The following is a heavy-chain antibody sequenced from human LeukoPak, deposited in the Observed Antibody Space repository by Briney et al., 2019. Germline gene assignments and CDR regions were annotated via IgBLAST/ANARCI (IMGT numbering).Heavy chain of an antibody. J-gene: IGHJ4*02. CDR2: INQDGSEE. Sequence: GGSLRLSCAASGFTFSNYWMTWVRQAPGKGLEGVAHINQDGSEEHYMDSVKARFTISRDNAKNSLSLQMNSLRAEDTAVYYCVRDGGVSGYDLLDYWGQGTLVTVSS. CDR3: VRDGGVSGYDLLDY. D-gene: IGHD5-12*01. CDR1: GFTFSNYW. V-gene: IGHV3-7*01.